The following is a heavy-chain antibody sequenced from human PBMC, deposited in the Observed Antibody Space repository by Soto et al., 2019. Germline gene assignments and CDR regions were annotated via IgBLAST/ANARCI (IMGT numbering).Heavy chain of an antibody. V-gene: IGHV4-4*07. D-gene: IGHD2-21*02. J-gene: IGHJ4*02. CDR2: VFSSVSA. CDR1: GVSVTSYT. Sequence: PSETLSLTTSISGVSVTSYTWSWVRQPANKGLEWIGRVFSSVSATYSPVLKSRVRISMDTPENRISLKLDSVTAADAGVYYCTRDGMTTGDTWGPGTLVTVSS. CDR3: TRDGMTTGDT.